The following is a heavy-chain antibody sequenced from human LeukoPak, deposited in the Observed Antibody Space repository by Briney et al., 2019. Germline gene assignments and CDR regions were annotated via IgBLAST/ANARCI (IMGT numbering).Heavy chain of an antibody. CDR3: ARRSDNYYDSSGYYTAFDY. J-gene: IGHJ4*02. Sequence: SETLSLTCAVSGGSISSGGYSWSWIRQPPGKGLEWIGYIYHSGSTYYNPSLKGRVTISVDRSKNQFSLKLSSVTAADTAVYYCARRSDNYYDSSGYYTAFDYWGQGTLVTVSS. CDR2: IYHSGST. V-gene: IGHV4-30-2*01. D-gene: IGHD3-22*01. CDR1: GGSISSGGYS.